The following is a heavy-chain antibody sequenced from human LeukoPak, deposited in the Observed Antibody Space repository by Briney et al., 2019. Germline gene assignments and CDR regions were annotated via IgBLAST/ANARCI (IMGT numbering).Heavy chain of an antibody. V-gene: IGHV4-59*08. CDR1: GGSISSYY. CDR2: IYYSGST. Sequence: PSETLSLTCTVSGGSISSYYWSWIRQPPGKGLEWIGYIYYSGSTNYNPSLESRVTISVDTSKNQFSLKLSSVTAADTAVYYCARTTVTTSFDYWGQGTLVTVSS. CDR3: ARTTVTTSFDY. J-gene: IGHJ4*02. D-gene: IGHD4-11*01.